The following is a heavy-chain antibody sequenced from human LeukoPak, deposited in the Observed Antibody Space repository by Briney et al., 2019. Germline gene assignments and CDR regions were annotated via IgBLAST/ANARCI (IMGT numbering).Heavy chain of an antibody. D-gene: IGHD6-6*01. V-gene: IGHV4-61*05. CDR3: ARVGIGSSSGAEYFDY. CDR1: GGLITSTIHY. J-gene: IGHJ4*02. CDR2: IYYSGST. Sequence: NPSETLSLTCSVSGGLITSTIHYWAWIRQPPGKGLEWIGYIYYSGSTNYNPSLKSRVTISVDTSKNQFSLKLSSVTAADTAVYYCARVGIGSSSGAEYFDYWGQGTLVTVSS.